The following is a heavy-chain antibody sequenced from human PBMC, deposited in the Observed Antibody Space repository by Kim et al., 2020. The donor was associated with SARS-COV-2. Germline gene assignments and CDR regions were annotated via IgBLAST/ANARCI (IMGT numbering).Heavy chain of an antibody. CDR2: INSDGSST. V-gene: IGHV3-74*01. CDR3: ASAWQWLVLTYYYYGMDV. D-gene: IGHD6-19*01. Sequence: GGSLRLSCAASGFTFSSYWMHWVRQAPGKGLVWVSRINSDGSSTSYADSVKGRFTISRDNAKNTLYLQMNSLRAEDTAVYYCASAWQWLVLTYYYYGMDVWGKGTTVTVSS. CDR1: GFTFSSYW. J-gene: IGHJ6*04.